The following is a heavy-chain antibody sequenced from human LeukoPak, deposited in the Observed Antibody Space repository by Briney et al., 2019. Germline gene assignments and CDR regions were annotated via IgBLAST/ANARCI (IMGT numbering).Heavy chain of an antibody. CDR3: ARDPTVTTKDYYYHMDV. J-gene: IGHJ6*03. CDR1: GYTFTSYY. Sequence: ASVKVSCKASGYTFTSYYMHWVRQAPGQGLEWMGIINPSGGSTSYAQKFQGRVTMTRDTSTSIVYMELSSLRSEDTAVYYCARDPTVTTKDYYYHMDVWGKGTTVTVSS. D-gene: IGHD4-11*01. V-gene: IGHV1-46*01. CDR2: INPSGGST.